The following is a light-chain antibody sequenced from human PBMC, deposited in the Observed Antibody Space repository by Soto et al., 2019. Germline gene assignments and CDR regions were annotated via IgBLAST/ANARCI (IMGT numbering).Light chain of an antibody. V-gene: IGLV2-14*01. CDR1: SSDVGGYNY. CDR3: SSYTSSSTLYV. J-gene: IGLJ1*01. Sequence: QSALAQPASVSGSPGQSITISCTGTSSDVGGYNYVSWHQQHPGKAPKLMIYEVSNRPSGVSNRFSGSKSGNTASLTISGLQAEDEADYYCSSYTSSSTLYVFGTGTKFTVL. CDR2: EVS.